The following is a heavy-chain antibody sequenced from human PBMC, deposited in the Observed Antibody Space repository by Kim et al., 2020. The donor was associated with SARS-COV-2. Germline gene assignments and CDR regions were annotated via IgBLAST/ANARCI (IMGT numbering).Heavy chain of an antibody. V-gene: IGHV3-30*04. Sequence: SLRLSCAASGFTFSSYAMHWVRQAPGKGLGWVAVISYVGSNKYYADSVKGRFTISRDNSKNTLYLQMNSLRAEDTAVYYCARGAAGSYYYGMDVWGQGTTVTVSS. CDR1: GFTFSSYA. J-gene: IGHJ6*02. CDR3: ARGAAGSYYYGMDV. CDR2: ISYVGSNK. D-gene: IGHD3-10*01.